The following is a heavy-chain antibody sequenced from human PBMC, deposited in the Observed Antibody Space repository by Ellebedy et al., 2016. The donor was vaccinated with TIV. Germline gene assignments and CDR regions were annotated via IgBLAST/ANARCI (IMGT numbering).Heavy chain of an antibody. V-gene: IGHV3-9*01. CDR2: ISWSSYST. Sequence: SLKISXAASGFTFDEYAMYWVRQAPGKGLEWVSSISWSSYSTGYADSVKGRFTISRDNAKNSLYLRMDSLRAEDTALYYCAKDRVSDTAMDYYYHHGMDVWGQGTTVIVSS. D-gene: IGHD5-18*01. CDR1: GFTFDEYA. J-gene: IGHJ6*02. CDR3: AKDRVSDTAMDYYYHHGMDV.